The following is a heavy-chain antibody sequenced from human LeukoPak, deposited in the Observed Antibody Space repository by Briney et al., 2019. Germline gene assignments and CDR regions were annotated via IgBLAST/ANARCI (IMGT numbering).Heavy chain of an antibody. Sequence: GGSLRLSCVASGFSFRSYWMHWVRQVPGKGLVWVSRVSADGSSTSYADAVKGRFTISRDNAKNTVDLQMSGLRAEDTAIYYCTRDKYGGTFHPWSQGTLVTASS. J-gene: IGHJ5*02. V-gene: IGHV3-74*01. CDR2: VSADGSST. D-gene: IGHD2-15*01. CDR3: TRDKYGGTFHP. CDR1: GFSFRSYW.